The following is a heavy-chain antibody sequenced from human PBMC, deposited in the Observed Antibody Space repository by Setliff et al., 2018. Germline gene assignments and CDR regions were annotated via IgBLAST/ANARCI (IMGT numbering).Heavy chain of an antibody. J-gene: IGHJ4*02. CDR2: IYPGDSDT. V-gene: IGHV5-51*01. D-gene: IGHD3-22*01. Sequence: GESLKISCKGSGYSFTSYWIGWVRQMPGKGLEWMGIIYPGDSDTRHSPSFQGQVTISADKSISTAYLQWSSLKASDTAMYYCARRRYYDSSGYYYFDYWGQGTLVTVSS. CDR3: ARRRYYDSSGYYYFDY. CDR1: GYSFTSYW.